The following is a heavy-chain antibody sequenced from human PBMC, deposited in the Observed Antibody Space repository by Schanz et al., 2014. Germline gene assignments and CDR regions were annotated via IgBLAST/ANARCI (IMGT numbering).Heavy chain of an antibody. V-gene: IGHV3-30*04. CDR3: IRGDIMVVPVAHF. D-gene: IGHD2-2*01. J-gene: IGHJ4*02. Sequence: QVQLVESGGGVVQPGRSLRLSCAASGFTFRGHAMHWVRQAPGKGLEKVAAISTDGTNTYYADSVKGRFTISRDNSKNTLYLQMNSLRAEDTAVYYCIRGDIMVVPVAHFWGQGILVTVSS. CDR2: ISTDGTNT. CDR1: GFTFRGHA.